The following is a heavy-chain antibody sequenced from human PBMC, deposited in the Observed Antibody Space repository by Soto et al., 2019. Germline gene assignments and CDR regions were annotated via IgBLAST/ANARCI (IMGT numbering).Heavy chain of an antibody. Sequence: SETLSLTCTVSGDSISSNSYYWGWIRQPPGKGLEWIGSIYYSGNTYYNPSLKSRVTISLDTSKNQFSLKLRSVTAADTAVYYCARQPLISLYFDWLYNDYWGQGTLVTVSS. CDR1: GDSISSNSYY. CDR3: ARQPLISLYFDWLYNDY. V-gene: IGHV4-39*01. J-gene: IGHJ4*02. D-gene: IGHD3-9*01. CDR2: IYYSGNT.